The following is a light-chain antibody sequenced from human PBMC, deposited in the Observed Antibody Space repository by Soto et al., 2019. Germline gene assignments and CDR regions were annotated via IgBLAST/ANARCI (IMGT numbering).Light chain of an antibody. V-gene: IGLV1-40*01. CDR2: GNS. Sequence: QPVLTQPPSVSGAPGQRVTISCTGSSSNIGAHYDVHWYQQLPGTAPKLLIYGNSNRPSGVPDRFSGSKSGTSASLAITGLQAEDEADYYCAAWDDSLSGVVFGGGTKLTVL. J-gene: IGLJ2*01. CDR3: AAWDDSLSGVV. CDR1: SSNIGAHYD.